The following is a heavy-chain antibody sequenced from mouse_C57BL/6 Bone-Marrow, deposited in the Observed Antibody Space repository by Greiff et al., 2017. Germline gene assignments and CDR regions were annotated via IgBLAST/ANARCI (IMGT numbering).Heavy chain of an antibody. J-gene: IGHJ2*01. CDR3: ARSGPLGRSFDY. Sequence: QVQLQQPGAELVKPGASVKMSCKASGYTFTSYWLTWVKQRPGQGLAWIGDIYPTSGRTNYNEKFKSKAILTVDTSSNTAYMQLSSLTSEDSAVFYWARSGPLGRSFDYWGQGTTLTVSS. D-gene: IGHD4-1*01. V-gene: IGHV1-55*01. CDR1: GYTFTSYW. CDR2: IYPTSGRT.